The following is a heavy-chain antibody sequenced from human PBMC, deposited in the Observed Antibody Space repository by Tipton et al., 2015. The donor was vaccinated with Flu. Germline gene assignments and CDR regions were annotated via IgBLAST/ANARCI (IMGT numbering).Heavy chain of an antibody. CDR1: GGSVSSGSYY. CDR2: IYYGGST. D-gene: IGHD4-17*01. J-gene: IGHJ4*02. V-gene: IGHV4-61*01. Sequence: TLSLTCTVSGGSVSSGSYYWSWIRQPPGKGLEWIGYIYYGGSTNYNPSLKSRVTISVDTSKNQFSLKLSSVTAADTAVYYCARETTTVTTIDYWGQGTLVTVSS. CDR3: ARETTTVTTIDY.